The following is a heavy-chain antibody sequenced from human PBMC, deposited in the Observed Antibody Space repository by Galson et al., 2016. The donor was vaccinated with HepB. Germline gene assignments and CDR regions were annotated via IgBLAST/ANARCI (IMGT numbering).Heavy chain of an antibody. V-gene: IGHV3-74*01. D-gene: IGHD3-10*02. CDR2: INADGSST. CDR3: ARVGGYCYYVHLSSDY. CDR1: GFDFSGYW. Sequence: SLRLSCAASGFDFSGYWMHWVRQAPGKGLVWVSRINADGSSTTYADSVKGRFTISRDNAKNTLYLQVSSLRAEDTAVYYCARVGGYCYYVHLSSDYWGQGTVVTVSS. J-gene: IGHJ4*02.